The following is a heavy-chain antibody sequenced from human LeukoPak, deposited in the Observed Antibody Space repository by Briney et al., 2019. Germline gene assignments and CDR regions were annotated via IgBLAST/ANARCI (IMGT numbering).Heavy chain of an antibody. J-gene: IGHJ4*02. CDR2: INHSGST. CDR3: ARGKPTEYSSSSGTYYFDY. CDR1: GGSFSGYY. D-gene: IGHD6-6*01. V-gene: IGHV4-34*01. Sequence: SETLSLTCAVYGGSFSGYYWSWIRQPPGKGLEWIGEINHSGSTNYNPSPKSRVTISVDTSKNQFSLKLSSVTAADTAVYYCARGKPTEYSSSSGTYYFDYWGQGTLVTVSS.